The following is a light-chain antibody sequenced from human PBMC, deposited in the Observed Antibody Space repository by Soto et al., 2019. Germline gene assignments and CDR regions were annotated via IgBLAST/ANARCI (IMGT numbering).Light chain of an antibody. CDR3: SSYGGDNNWGV. J-gene: IGLJ2*01. Sequence: ALTQPPSASGSPGQSVTISCTGTSSDVGAYNFVSWYQQYPGKTPKLMIYEVTKRPSGVPDRFSGSKSGNTASLTVSGLQAEDEADYYCSSYGGDNNWGVFGGGTKLTVL. CDR2: EVT. CDR1: SSDVGAYNF. V-gene: IGLV2-8*01.